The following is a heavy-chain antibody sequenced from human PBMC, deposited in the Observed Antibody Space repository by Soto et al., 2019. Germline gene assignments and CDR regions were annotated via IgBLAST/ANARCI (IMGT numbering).Heavy chain of an antibody. J-gene: IGHJ5*02. V-gene: IGHV4-59*12. D-gene: IGHD4-17*01. CDR3: ARERYGDYVGYFDP. CDR2: IYYSGST. CDR1: GGFISSYY. Sequence: TSETLSVTCTVSGGFISSYYWSWSRQPPGKGLEWIGYIYYSGSTNYNPSLKSRVTISVDTSKNQFSLKVRSVTAADTAVYYCARERYGDYVGYFDPWGQGIQVTVSS.